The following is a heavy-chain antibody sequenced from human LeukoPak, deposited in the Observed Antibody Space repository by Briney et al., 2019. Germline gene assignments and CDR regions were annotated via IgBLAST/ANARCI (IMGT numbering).Heavy chain of an antibody. V-gene: IGHV3-21*01. CDR1: GFTFSSYS. CDR3: ARGVPYYYDSSGPSMGY. D-gene: IGHD3-22*01. CDR2: ISSSSSYI. J-gene: IGHJ4*02. Sequence: GGSLRLSCAASGFTFSSYSMNWVRQAPGKGLEWVSSISSSSSYIYYADSVEGRFTISRDNAKNSLYLQMNSLRAEDTAVYYCARGVPYYYDSSGPSMGYWGQGTLVTVSS.